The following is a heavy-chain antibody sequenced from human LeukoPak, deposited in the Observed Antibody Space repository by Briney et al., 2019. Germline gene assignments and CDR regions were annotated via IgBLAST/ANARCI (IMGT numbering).Heavy chain of an antibody. CDR3: ARDPLRAAVYYYYYGMDV. CDR1: GFTFSRYA. CDR2: ISYDGSNK. V-gene: IGHV3-30*04. Sequence: GGSLRLSCAASGFTFSRYAMSCVRRAPGKGLWWVAVISYDGSNKYYADSVKGRFTISRDNSKNTLYLQMNSLRAEDTAVYYCARDPLRAAVYYYYYGMDVWGQGTMVTVSS. D-gene: IGHD2-15*01. J-gene: IGHJ6*02.